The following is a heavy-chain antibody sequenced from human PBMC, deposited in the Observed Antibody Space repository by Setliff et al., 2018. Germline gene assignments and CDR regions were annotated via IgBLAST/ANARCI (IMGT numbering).Heavy chain of an antibody. V-gene: IGHV4-39*07. J-gene: IGHJ4*02. D-gene: IGHD2-21*02. Sequence: SETLSLTCAVSGGSISSSSYSWGWIRQPPGKGLEWIGEIKHSGSTNYNPSLKSRVTISVDTSKNQFSLKLSSVAAADTAVYYCARGFDVCGGGACYTDGPYYFDYWGLGTLGTVPQ. CDR3: ARGFDVCGGGACYTDGPYYFDY. CDR1: GGSISSSSYS. CDR2: IKHSGST.